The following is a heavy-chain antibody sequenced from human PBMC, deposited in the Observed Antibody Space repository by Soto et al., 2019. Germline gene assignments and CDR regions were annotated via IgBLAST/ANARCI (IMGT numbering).Heavy chain of an antibody. CDR3: ARDGDPQSAFWSGPLGGGRFDP. Sequence: QVQLVQSGAEVKKPGSSVNVSCKTSGGTFGNSAVTWVRQAPGPGIEWLGGIVPMFGTANYAQKFQGRVTITADESTITAYMELNSLKTDDTAVYYCARDGDPQSAFWSGPLGGGRFDPWGQGTLVTVSS. J-gene: IGHJ5*02. V-gene: IGHV1-69*12. D-gene: IGHD3-3*01. CDR2: IVPMFGTA. CDR1: GGTFGNSA.